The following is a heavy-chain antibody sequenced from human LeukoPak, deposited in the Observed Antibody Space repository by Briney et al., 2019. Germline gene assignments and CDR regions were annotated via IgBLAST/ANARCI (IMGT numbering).Heavy chain of an antibody. Sequence: ASVKVSCKAFGYTFTSNYMHWVRQAPGQGPEWMGVISPTGGSTTYAQKFQDRLTLTRDMSTSTDYLELSSLRSEDTAVYYCARDNSVRDEAWWFNPWGQGTLVTVSS. V-gene: IGHV1-46*01. CDR2: ISPTGGST. J-gene: IGHJ5*02. CDR3: ARDNSVRDEAWWFNP. D-gene: IGHD5-24*01. CDR1: GYTFTSNY.